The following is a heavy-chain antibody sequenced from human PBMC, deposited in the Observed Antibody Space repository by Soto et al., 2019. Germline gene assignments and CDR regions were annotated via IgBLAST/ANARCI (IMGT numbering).Heavy chain of an antibody. Sequence: QVQLQESGPGLMEPSGPLSLTCTVSNASISSSNWGSWVRQPPGKGLEWIGEAAQNGYSHPTSSLKSRVTVSIDKSRNQFSLRLTSVTAADTAVYYCARNRYDGYDFDSWGQGTLVVVSP. D-gene: IGHD5-12*01. J-gene: IGHJ4*02. CDR2: AAQNGYS. CDR1: NASISSSNW. CDR3: ARNRYDGYDFDS. V-gene: IGHV4-4*02.